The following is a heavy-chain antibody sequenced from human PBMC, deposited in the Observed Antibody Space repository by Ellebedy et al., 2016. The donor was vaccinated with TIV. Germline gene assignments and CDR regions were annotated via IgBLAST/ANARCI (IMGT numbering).Heavy chain of an antibody. Sequence: GESLKISCAASGFTFSSYAMSWVRQAPGKGLEWVAAIKKDGSEKYYADSVKGRFTISRDNSKNTLYLQMNSLRSEDTAVYYCAREGLSGWYDYWGQGTLVTVSS. CDR3: AREGLSGWYDY. CDR1: GFTFSSYA. V-gene: IGHV3-7*01. CDR2: IKKDGSEK. D-gene: IGHD6-19*01. J-gene: IGHJ4*02.